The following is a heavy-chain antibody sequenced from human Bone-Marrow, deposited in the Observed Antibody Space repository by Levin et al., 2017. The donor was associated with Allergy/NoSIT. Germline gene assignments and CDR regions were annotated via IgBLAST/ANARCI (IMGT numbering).Heavy chain of an antibody. CDR2: IKSKTDGGTT. Sequence: GGSLRLSCAGSGFTFRNAWMSWVRQAPGKGLEWVGRIKSKTDGGTTDYAAPVTGRFTISRDDSKDTLSLQMNSLKTEDTAMYYCATEYYGSYNYWGQGSVVTVSS. D-gene: IGHD1-26*01. CDR1: GFTFRNAW. CDR3: ATEYYGSYNY. J-gene: IGHJ4*02. V-gene: IGHV3-15*01.